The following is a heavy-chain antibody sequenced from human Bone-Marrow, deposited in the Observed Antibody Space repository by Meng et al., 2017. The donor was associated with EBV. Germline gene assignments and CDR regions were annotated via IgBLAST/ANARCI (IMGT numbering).Heavy chain of an antibody. CDR3: ARVCSVPAAPETDNWFDP. J-gene: IGHJ5*02. Sequence: QVQLGRSGAEVKKPGSSVKVSCKASGGTFSSYAMSWVRQAPGQGLEWMGGIIPIFGTANYAQKFQGRVTITADESTSTAYMELSSLRSEDTAVYYCARVCSVPAAPETDNWFDPWGQGTLVTVS. V-gene: IGHV1-69*01. CDR1: GGTFSSYA. D-gene: IGHD2-2*01. CDR2: IIPIFGTA.